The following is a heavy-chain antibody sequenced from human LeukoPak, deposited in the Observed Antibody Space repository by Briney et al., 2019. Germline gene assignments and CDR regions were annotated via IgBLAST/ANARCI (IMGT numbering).Heavy chain of an antibody. Sequence: GGSLRLSCAASGFTFSSYAMTWVRQAPVKGLEWLSVVTDTGGNTYHADSVMGRFTISRDNSKNTVYLEMNSLRVEDTAVYYCAKGTVRSCSGPSCYPLDSWGQGTLVTVSS. CDR3: AKGTVRSCSGPSCYPLDS. V-gene: IGHV3-23*01. D-gene: IGHD2-15*01. CDR1: GFTFSSYA. CDR2: VTDTGGNT. J-gene: IGHJ4*02.